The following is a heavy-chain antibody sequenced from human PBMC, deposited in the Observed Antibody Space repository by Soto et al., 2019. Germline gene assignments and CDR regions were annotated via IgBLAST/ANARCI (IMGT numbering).Heavy chain of an antibody. D-gene: IGHD2-21*02. Sequence: SVKVSCKASGGTFSSYTISWVRQAPGQGLEWMGRIIPILGIANYAQKFQGRVTITADKSTSTAYMELSSLRSEDTAVYYCARDPMPAYCGGDCYSHFGYWGQGTLVTVSS. CDR2: IIPILGIA. V-gene: IGHV1-69*04. CDR3: ARDPMPAYCGGDCYSHFGY. J-gene: IGHJ4*02. CDR1: GGTFSSYT.